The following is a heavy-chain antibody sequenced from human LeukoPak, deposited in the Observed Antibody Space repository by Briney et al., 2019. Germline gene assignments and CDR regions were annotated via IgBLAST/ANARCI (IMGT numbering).Heavy chain of an antibody. J-gene: IGHJ4*02. CDR1: GFTFSNYG. CDR2: VRYDESTK. Sequence: GGSLRLSCAASGFTFSNYGMHWVRQAPGKGLEWVAFVRYDESTKFYADSVKGRFTISRDNSKTTLYLQMHSLRAEDTAIYYCAKHATEGGSSSTSSWDYWGQGTLVTVSS. V-gene: IGHV3-30*02. D-gene: IGHD2-2*01. CDR3: AKHATEGGSSSTSSWDY.